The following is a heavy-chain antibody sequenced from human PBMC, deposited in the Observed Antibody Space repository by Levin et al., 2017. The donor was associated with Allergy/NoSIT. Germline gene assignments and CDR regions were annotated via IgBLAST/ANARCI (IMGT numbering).Heavy chain of an antibody. CDR3: ARDPSSGSWQGSLDK. J-gene: IGHJ4*02. CDR1: GGSFSGYY. CDR2: IRHSGST. Sequence: SQTLSLTCAVYGGSFSGYYWSWIRQAPGKGLEWIGEIRHSGSTNYSPSLKSRVSISIDTSKNQFSLKLTSVTAADTAVYYCARDPSSGSWQGSLDKWGQGTLVTVSS. D-gene: IGHD2-15*01. V-gene: IGHV4-34*01.